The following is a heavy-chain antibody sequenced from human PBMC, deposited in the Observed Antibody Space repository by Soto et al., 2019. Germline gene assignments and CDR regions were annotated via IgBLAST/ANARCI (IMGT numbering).Heavy chain of an antibody. J-gene: IGHJ4*02. CDR3: ARDLEAMATISIHPFDY. CDR2: ISGGGGRT. CDR1: GFTFSSYA. V-gene: IGHV3-23*01. D-gene: IGHD5-12*01. Sequence: HPGGSLRLSCAASGFTFSSYAMSWVRQAPGKGLEWVSTISGGGGRTYYVDSVKGRFTISRDNAKNSLYLQMNSLRAEDTAVYYCARDLEAMATISIHPFDYWGQGTLVTVSS.